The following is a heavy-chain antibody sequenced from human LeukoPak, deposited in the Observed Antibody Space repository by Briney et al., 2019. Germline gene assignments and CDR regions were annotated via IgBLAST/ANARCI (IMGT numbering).Heavy chain of an antibody. CDR3: ARADGYCSGGSCYSAAYYYMDV. V-gene: IGHV4-59*07. CDR1: GGSISSYY. Sequence: SDTLSLTCTVSGGSISSYYWSWIRQPPGKGLEWIGYIYYSGSTNYNPSLKSRVTISVDTSKNQFSLKLSSVTAADTAVYYCARADGYCSGGSCYSAAYYYMDVWGKGTTVTVA. CDR2: IYYSGST. D-gene: IGHD2-15*01. J-gene: IGHJ6*03.